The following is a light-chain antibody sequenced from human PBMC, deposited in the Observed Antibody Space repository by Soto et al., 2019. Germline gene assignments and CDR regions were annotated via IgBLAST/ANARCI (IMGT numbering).Light chain of an antibody. Sequence: DIQMTQSPSTLSASVGDRVTITCRASQSINSWLAWYQQKPGKAPKLLIYKASTLESGGPSRFSGSGSGTEFTLTISSLQPDDFATYYCQQYNSYSWTFGQGTKVDSK. CDR1: QSINSW. V-gene: IGKV1-5*03. CDR3: QQYNSYSWT. J-gene: IGKJ1*01. CDR2: KAS.